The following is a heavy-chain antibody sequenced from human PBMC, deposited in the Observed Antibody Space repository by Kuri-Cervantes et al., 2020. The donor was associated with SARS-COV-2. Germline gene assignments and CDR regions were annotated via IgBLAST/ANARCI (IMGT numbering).Heavy chain of an antibody. CDR2: IYYSGST. J-gene: IGHJ3*02. V-gene: IGHV4-39*07. D-gene: IGHD3-16*01. CDR3: ARLNSGAFDI. CDR1: GGSISSSSYY. Sequence: ESLKISCTVSGGSISSSSYYWGWIRQPPGRGLEWIGSIYYSGSTNYNPSLKSRVTISVDTSKNQFSLKLSSVTAADTAVYYCARLNSGAFDIWGQGTMVTVSS.